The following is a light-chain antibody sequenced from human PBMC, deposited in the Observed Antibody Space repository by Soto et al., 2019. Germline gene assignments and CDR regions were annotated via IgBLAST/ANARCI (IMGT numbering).Light chain of an antibody. V-gene: IGKV1-33*01. J-gene: IGKJ5*01. CDR3: QQYDNLPRVT. Sequence: DIQMTQSPSSLSASVGDRVTITCQASQDISSYLNWYQQKAGKAPKLLIYDASYLETGVPSRFSGSGSGTDFTFTISRLQPEDIASYYCQQYDNLPRVTFGQGTRLEIK. CDR1: QDISSY. CDR2: DAS.